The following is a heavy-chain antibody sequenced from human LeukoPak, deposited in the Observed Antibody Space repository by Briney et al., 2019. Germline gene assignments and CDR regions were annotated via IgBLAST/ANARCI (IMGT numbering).Heavy chain of an antibody. CDR3: AKVDFWSGNHDC. CDR1: GFTFSSYA. D-gene: IGHD3-3*01. V-gene: IGHV3-30*02. CDR2: TRYDGSDK. J-gene: IGHJ4*02. Sequence: PGGSLRLSCAASGFTFSSYAMHWVRQAPGKGLEWVAFTRYDGSDKNYADSVKGRFTISRDNSKNTQYLQMNSLRAEDTAIYYCAKVDFWSGNHDCWGQGTLVTVSS.